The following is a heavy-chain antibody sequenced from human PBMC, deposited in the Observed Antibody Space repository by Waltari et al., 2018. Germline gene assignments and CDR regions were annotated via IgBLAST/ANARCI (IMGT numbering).Heavy chain of an antibody. D-gene: IGHD6-19*01. J-gene: IGHJ3*02. CDR3: ARRVPGQWLVVKGAFDI. Sequence: QVQLQQWGAGLFKPSETLSLTCAVYGGSFSGYYWIWIRQPPGKGLEWIGEINHSGSTNYNPSLKSRVTISVDTSKNQFSLKLSSVTAADTAVYYCARRVPGQWLVVKGAFDIWGQGTMVTVSS. CDR2: INHSGST. V-gene: IGHV4-34*01. CDR1: GGSFSGYY.